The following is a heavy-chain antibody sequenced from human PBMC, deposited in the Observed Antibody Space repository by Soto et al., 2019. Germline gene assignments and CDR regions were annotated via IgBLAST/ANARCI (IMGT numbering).Heavy chain of an antibody. CDR1: GGSFSGYY. D-gene: IGHD5-18*01. CDR2: INHSGST. V-gene: IGHV4-34*01. CDR3: ARGNGRRWSYGSHDYYYYYGMDV. J-gene: IGHJ6*02. Sequence: NPSETLSLTCAVYGGSFSGYYWSWIRQPPGKGLEWIGEINHSGSTNYNPSLKSRVTISVDTSKNQFSLKLSSVTAADTAVYYCARGNGRRWSYGSHDYYYYYGMDVWGQGTTVTVSS.